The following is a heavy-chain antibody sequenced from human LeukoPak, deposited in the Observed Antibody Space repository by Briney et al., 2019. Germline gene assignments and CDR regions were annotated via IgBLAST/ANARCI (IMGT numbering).Heavy chain of an antibody. Sequence: PGGSPRLSCAASAFTFDDYAMHWVRQAPGKGLEWVSGISWNSGSIGYADSVKGRFTISRDNAKNSLYLQMNSLRAEDTALYYCAKGTGSYIHDAFDIWGQGTMVTVSS. CDR2: ISWNSGSI. J-gene: IGHJ3*02. D-gene: IGHD3-10*01. CDR3: AKGTGSYIHDAFDI. V-gene: IGHV3-9*01. CDR1: AFTFDDYA.